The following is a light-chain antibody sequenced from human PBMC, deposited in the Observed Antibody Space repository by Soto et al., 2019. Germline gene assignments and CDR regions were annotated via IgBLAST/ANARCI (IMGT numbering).Light chain of an antibody. J-gene: IGKJ1*01. CDR1: QSVRSN. Sequence: IVMTQSPATLSASPGERATLACRTSQSVRSNLAWYQQKPGQAPRFLIYGASNRATGIPARFSGSGAGTEFTLSIGSLQSEDFAVYYCQQYKDWPPTFGQGTKVDNK. V-gene: IGKV3-15*01. CDR3: QQYKDWPPT. CDR2: GAS.